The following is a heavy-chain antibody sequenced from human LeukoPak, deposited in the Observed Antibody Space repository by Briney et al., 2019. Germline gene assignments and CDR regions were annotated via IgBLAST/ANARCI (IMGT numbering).Heavy chain of an antibody. CDR3: ANLWEMGY. CDR2: VKPDGSEK. J-gene: IGHJ4*02. V-gene: IGHV3-7*01. CDR1: GFSFSDYW. D-gene: IGHD5-24*01. Sequence: PGGSLRLSCAASGFSFSDYWMSWVRQAPGKGLEWVANVKPDGSEKYYVDSVMGRFTISRDNARNSLYLQMDSLRAEDTAVYYCANLWEMGYWGQGTLVTVSS.